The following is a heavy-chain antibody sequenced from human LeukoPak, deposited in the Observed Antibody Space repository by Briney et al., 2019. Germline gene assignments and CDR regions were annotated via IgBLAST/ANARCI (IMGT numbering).Heavy chain of an antibody. V-gene: IGHV4-34*01. CDR1: GGSFSGYY. CDR2: INHSEST. Sequence: SETLSLTCAVYGGSFSGYYWSWIRQPPGKGLEWIGEINHSESTNYNPSLKSRVTISVDTSKNQFSLKLSSVTAADTAVYYCARVRVGRYNWFDPWGQGTLVTVSS. J-gene: IGHJ5*02. CDR3: ARVRVGRYNWFDP.